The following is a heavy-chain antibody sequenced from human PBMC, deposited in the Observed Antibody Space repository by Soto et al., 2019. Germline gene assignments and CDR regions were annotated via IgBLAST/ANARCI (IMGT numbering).Heavy chain of an antibody. V-gene: IGHV4-34*01. J-gene: IGHJ5*01. CDR2: INHSGST. CDR1: GGSFSGYY. Sequence: QVQLQQWGAGLLKPSETLSLTCAVYGGSFSGYYWSWIRQPPGKGLEWIGEINHSGSTNYNPSLKSRVTISVDTSKNQFSLKLSSVTAADTAVYYCARVGYYGSGSYYSWGHGTLVTVSS. D-gene: IGHD3-10*01. CDR3: ARVGYYGSGSYYS.